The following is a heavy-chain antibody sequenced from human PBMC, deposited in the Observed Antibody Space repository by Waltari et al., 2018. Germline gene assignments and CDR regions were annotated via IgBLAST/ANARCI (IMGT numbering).Heavy chain of an antibody. J-gene: IGHJ2*01. V-gene: IGHV3-23*01. CDR2: ISGSGGRT. Sequence: EVQLLESGGGLVQPGGSLRLSCAASGFTFSSYAMSWVRQAPGKGLEWVSAISGSGGRTYYADSVKGRFTISRDNSKNTLYLQMNSLRAEDTAVYYSANAGSNSGSYFHSGYFDLWGRGTLVTVSS. D-gene: IGHD1-26*01. CDR3: ANAGSNSGSYFHSGYFDL. CDR1: GFTFSSYA.